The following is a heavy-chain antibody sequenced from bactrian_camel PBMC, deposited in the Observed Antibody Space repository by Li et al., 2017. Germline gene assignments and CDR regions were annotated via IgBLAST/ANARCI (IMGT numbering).Heavy chain of an antibody. CDR3: AKDESALRTWVVGLQTPVEDNY. V-gene: IGHV3S40*01. D-gene: IGHD2*01. CDR1: GFTFSSYA. CDR2: INSGGGST. J-gene: IGHJ4*01. Sequence: DVQLVESGGGLVQPGGSLRLSCAASGFTFSSYAMSWVRQAPGKGLEWVSAINSGGGSTYYADSVKGRFTISRDNVKNTLYLQLNSLKTEDTAMYYCAKDESALRTWVVGLQTPVEDNYWGQGTQVTVS.